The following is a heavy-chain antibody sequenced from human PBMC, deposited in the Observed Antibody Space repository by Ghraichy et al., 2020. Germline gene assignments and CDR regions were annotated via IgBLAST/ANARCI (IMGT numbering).Heavy chain of an antibody. Sequence: GESLNISCAASGFTFSSYAMSWVRQAPGKGLEWVSAISGSGGSTYYADSVKGRFTISRDNSKNTLYLQMNSLRAEDTAVYYCAKDSHGYGDYGLFDCWGQGTLVTVSS. CDR3: AKDSHGYGDYGLFDC. CDR2: ISGSGGST. D-gene: IGHD4-17*01. CDR1: GFTFSSYA. V-gene: IGHV3-23*01. J-gene: IGHJ4*02.